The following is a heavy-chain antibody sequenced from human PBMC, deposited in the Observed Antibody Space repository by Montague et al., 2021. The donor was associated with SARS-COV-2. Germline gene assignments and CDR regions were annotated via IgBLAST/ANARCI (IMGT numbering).Heavy chain of an antibody. Sequence: SLRLSCAASGFTFSSYEMNWVRQAPGKGLEWVSYISSSGSTIYYADSAKGRFTISRDNAKNSLYLQMNSLRAEDTAVYYCAREGVGLDYYDSSGYNDYWGQGTLVTVSS. V-gene: IGHV3-48*03. CDR1: GFTFSSYE. J-gene: IGHJ4*02. D-gene: IGHD3-22*01. CDR2: ISSSGSTI. CDR3: AREGVGLDYYDSSGYNDY.